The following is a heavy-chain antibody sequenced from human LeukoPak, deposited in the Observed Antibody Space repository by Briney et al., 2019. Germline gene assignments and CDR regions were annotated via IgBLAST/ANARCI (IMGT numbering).Heavy chain of an antibody. D-gene: IGHD3-10*02. Sequence: SQTLSLTCTVSGVSISSANYYWSWIRQPAGKGLEWIGRIYTSGSTNYNPSLKSRVTISIDTSKNQFSLKLSSVTAADTAVYYCARWKTSTMWIGARAFDIWGQGTMVTASS. CDR3: ARWKTSTMWIGARAFDI. CDR2: IYTSGST. J-gene: IGHJ3*02. CDR1: GVSISSANYY. V-gene: IGHV4-61*02.